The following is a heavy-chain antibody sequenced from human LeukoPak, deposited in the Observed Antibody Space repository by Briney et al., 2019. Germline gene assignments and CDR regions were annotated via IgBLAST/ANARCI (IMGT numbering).Heavy chain of an antibody. CDR2: IYYSGST. J-gene: IGHJ6*03. Sequence: PSETLSLTCTVSGGSISSSSYYWGWIRQPPGKGLEWIGSIYYSGSTYYNPSLKSRVTISVDTSKNQFSLKLSSVTAADTAVYYCARQYCSSPSCRYYYYYMDVWGKGTTVTVSS. V-gene: IGHV4-39*01. CDR3: ARQYCSSPSCRYYYYYMDV. CDR1: GGSISSSSYY. D-gene: IGHD2-2*01.